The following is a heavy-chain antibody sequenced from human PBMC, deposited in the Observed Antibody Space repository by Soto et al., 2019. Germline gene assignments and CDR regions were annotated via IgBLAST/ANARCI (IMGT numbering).Heavy chain of an antibody. CDR3: AKGQGSGGNN. CDR1: GFTFSSYD. CDR2: ISRSGGTT. Sequence: GGSLRLSCAASGFTFSSYDMSWVRQAPGKGLEWVSAISRSGGTTYYAESVKGRFTISRDNSKNTLFLQMNNLRAEDTAVYYCAKGQGSGGNNWGQGTQVTVSS. J-gene: IGHJ4*02. V-gene: IGHV3-23*01. D-gene: IGHD6-19*01.